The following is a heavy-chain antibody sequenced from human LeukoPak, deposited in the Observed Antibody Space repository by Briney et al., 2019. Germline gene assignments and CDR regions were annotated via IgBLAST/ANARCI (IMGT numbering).Heavy chain of an antibody. Sequence: SETLSLTCSVSGGSISGYYWSWIRQPPGKGLAWIGYIYYTGSTNYNPSLTSRVHMSVESSKNQLSLNLTSVTAADTAVYYCARWGSIAVARFDYWGQGTLVTVSS. D-gene: IGHD6-6*01. CDR3: ARWGSIAVARFDY. V-gene: IGHV4-59*01. CDR1: GGSISGYY. J-gene: IGHJ4*02. CDR2: IYYTGST.